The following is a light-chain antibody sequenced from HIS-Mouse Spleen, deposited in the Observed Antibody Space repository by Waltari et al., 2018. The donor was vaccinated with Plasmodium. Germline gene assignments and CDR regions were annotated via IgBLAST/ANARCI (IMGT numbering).Light chain of an antibody. CDR3: CSYAGSYTYV. Sequence: QSALTQPRSVSGSPGQSVTISCTGTSSDVGGYNYVSWYQQHPGKATKLMLYDVSKRPSGFPDRFSGSKSGNTASLTISGLQAEDEADYYCCSYAGSYTYVFGTGTKVTVL. V-gene: IGLV2-11*01. CDR2: DVS. J-gene: IGLJ1*01. CDR1: SSDVGGYNY.